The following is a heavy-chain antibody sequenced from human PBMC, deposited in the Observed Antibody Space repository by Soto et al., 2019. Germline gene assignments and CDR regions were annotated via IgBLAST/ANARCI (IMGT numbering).Heavy chain of an antibody. CDR3: AKRWYYYDSSGPYGMDV. CDR1: GFTFSSYA. V-gene: IGHV3-23*01. J-gene: IGHJ6*02. Sequence: GGSLRLSCAASGFTFSSYAMSWVRQAPGKGLEWVSAISGSGGSTYYADSVKGRFTISRDNSKNTLYLQMNSLRAEDTAVYYCAKRWYYYDSSGPYGMDVWGQGTTVTVSS. CDR2: ISGSGGST. D-gene: IGHD3-22*01.